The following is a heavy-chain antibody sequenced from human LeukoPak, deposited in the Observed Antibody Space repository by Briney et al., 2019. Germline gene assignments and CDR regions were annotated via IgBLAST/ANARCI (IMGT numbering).Heavy chain of an antibody. CDR3: AKDRSSSWSFDY. Sequence: GRSLGLSCAASGFTFSSYGMHWVRQAPGKGLEWVAVISYDGSNIYYVDSVRGRFTISRDNSKNTLYLQMNSLKAEDTAVYCAKDRSSSWSFDYWGQGTLVIVSS. V-gene: IGHV3-30*18. D-gene: IGHD6-13*01. CDR1: GFTFSSYG. J-gene: IGHJ4*02. CDR2: ISYDGSNI.